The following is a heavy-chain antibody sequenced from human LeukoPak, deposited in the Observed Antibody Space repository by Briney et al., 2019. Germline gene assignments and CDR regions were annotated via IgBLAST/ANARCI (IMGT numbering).Heavy chain of an antibody. D-gene: IGHD4-17*01. V-gene: IGHV4-61*02. CDR3: VRRHGDYEVRFDY. Sequence: SQTLSLTCTVSGGSISSGSYYWSWIRQPAGKGLEWIGRIYTSGSTNYNPSLKSRLTLSVDTSKNQFSLKLSSVTAADTAMYYCVRRHGDYEVRFDYWGQGTLVTVSS. J-gene: IGHJ4*02. CDR2: IYTSGST. CDR1: GGSISSGSYY.